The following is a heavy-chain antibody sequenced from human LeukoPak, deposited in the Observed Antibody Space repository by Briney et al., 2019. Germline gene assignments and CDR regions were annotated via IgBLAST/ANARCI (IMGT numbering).Heavy chain of an antibody. CDR3: PRKRYYDSRGYYPYDAFDI. Sequence: GESLKISCKGSGYSFTSYWIGWVRQMPGKGLEWMGSIYPGDSDTRYSPSFQAQDTISGNKSTTTAPLQWSSLKASDTDMYSCPRKRYYDSRGYYPYDAFDIWGQGTMVTVSS. V-gene: IGHV5-51*01. CDR2: IYPGDSDT. CDR1: GYSFTSYW. J-gene: IGHJ3*02. D-gene: IGHD3-22*01.